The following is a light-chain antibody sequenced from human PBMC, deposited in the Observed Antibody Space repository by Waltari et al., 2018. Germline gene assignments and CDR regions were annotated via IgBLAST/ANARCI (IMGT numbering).Light chain of an antibody. CDR1: QSVSSS. CDR3: QQYSNWPWT. J-gene: IGKJ1*01. Sequence: EIVLTQSPATLSLSPGERATLSCRASQSVSSSLAWYQQKPGQAPRLLIYGASSRATGIQDRFNSSVSGTDFTLTISSLEPEDFAVYYCQQYSNWPWTFGQGTKVEIK. V-gene: IGKV3-15*01. CDR2: GAS.